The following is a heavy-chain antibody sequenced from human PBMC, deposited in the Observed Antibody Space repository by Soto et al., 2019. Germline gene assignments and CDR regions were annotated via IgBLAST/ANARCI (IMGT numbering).Heavy chain of an antibody. CDR1: GFSLSTTGVG. Sequence: QITLKESGPTLVKPTQTLTLTCTFSGFSLSTTGVGVGWIRQPPGKALEWLALMYWADYKRYSPSLKSRLTFTXXTSKNQVVLTMTNMDPVDTATYYCAHRQGSIVVNGDNWFDPWGQGTLVTVSS. D-gene: IGHD1-26*01. CDR2: MYWADYK. CDR3: AHRQGSIVVNGDNWFDP. V-gene: IGHV2-5*02. J-gene: IGHJ5*02.